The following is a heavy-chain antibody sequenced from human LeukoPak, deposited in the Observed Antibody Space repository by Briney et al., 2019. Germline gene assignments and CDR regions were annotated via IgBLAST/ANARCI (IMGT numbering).Heavy chain of an antibody. CDR1: GYTFTGYY. V-gene: IGHV1-2*02. CDR3: AREMTHDYYDSSGYPGWFDP. D-gene: IGHD3-22*01. J-gene: IGHJ5*02. CDR2: INPNSGGT. Sequence: GASVKVSCKASGYTFTGYYMHWVRQAPRQGLEWMGWINPNSGGTNYAQKFQGRVTMTRDTSISTAYMELSRLRSDDTAVYYCAREMTHDYYDSSGYPGWFDPWGQGTLVTVSS.